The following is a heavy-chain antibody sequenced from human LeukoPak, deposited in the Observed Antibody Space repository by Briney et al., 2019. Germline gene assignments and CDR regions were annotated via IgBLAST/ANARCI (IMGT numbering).Heavy chain of an antibody. J-gene: IGHJ4*02. CDR2: INHSGST. D-gene: IGHD6-13*01. CDR1: GGSFSGYY. Sequence: SETLSLTCAVCGGSFSGYYWSWIRXPPGKGLEWIGEINHSGSTNYNPSLKSRVTISVDTSKNQFSLKLSSVTAADTAVYYCARGIPRQYSSSWYNYWGQGTLVTVSS. V-gene: IGHV4-34*01. CDR3: ARGIPRQYSSSWYNY.